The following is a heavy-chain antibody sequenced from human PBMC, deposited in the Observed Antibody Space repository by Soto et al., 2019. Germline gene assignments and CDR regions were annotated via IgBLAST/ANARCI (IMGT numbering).Heavy chain of an antibody. J-gene: IGHJ4*02. CDR2: ISSSSSYI. CDR3: ARCRIAVAGMFRLFDY. CDR1: GFTFSSYS. V-gene: IGHV3-21*01. D-gene: IGHD6-19*01. Sequence: GGSLRLSCAASGFTFSSYSMNWVRQAPGKGLEWVSSISSSSSYIYYADSVKGRFTISRDNAKNSLYLQMNSLRAEDTVVYYCARCRIAVAGMFRLFDYWGQGTLVTVSS.